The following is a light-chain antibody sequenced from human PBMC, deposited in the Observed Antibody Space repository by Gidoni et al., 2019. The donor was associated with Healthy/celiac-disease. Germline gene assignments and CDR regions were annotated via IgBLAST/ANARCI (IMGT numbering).Light chain of an antibody. J-gene: IGKJ3*01. V-gene: IGKV1-9*01. CDR1: QGISSY. CDR3: QQLSSSPLT. Sequence: DIQLTQSPSFLSASGGDRVTITCRASQGISSYLAWYQQKPGKAPKLLIYAASTLQGGVPSRFSGSGSGTEFTLTISSLQPEDFATYSCQQLSSSPLTFXPXTKVDIK. CDR2: AAS.